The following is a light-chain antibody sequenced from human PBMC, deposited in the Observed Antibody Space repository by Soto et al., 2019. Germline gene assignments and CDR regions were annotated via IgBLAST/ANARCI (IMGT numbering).Light chain of an antibody. CDR3: QQFDSLQLT. J-gene: IGKJ4*01. Sequence: DIQITQSPSSLSASVGDRVTITCHSSQDISTHLTWFQQKPGKAPKLLIYDVSILETGVPSRFSGSGSGTHFTFSISRMQPEDIATYYCQQFDSLQLTFGGGTKVDIK. CDR1: QDISTH. CDR2: DVS. V-gene: IGKV1-33*01.